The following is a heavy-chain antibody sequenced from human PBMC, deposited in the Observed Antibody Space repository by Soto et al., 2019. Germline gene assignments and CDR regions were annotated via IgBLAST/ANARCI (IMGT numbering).Heavy chain of an antibody. D-gene: IGHD6-19*01. CDR1: GGSVSSGSYY. V-gene: IGHV4-61*01. CDR2: IYYSGST. CDR3: ASVGIAVAGTIDYYSGMDV. Sequence: SETLSLTCTVSGGSVSSGSYYWSWIRQPPGKGLEWIGYIYYSGSTNYNPSLKSRVTISVDTSKNQFSLKLSSVTAADTAVYYCASVGIAVAGTIDYYSGMDVWGPGTTVTVSS. J-gene: IGHJ6*02.